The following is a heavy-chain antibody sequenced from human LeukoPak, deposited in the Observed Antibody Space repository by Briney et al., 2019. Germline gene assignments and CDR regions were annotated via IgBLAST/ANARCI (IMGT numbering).Heavy chain of an antibody. CDR1: GFTSSSYD. CDR2: VGTASDT. V-gene: IGHV3-13*01. J-gene: IGHJ6*02. CDR3: ARGHQRDYDSSGYWPYGMDV. Sequence: GGSLRLSCAASGFTSSSYDMHWVRQATGKGLEWVSAVGTASDTYYPGSVKGRFTISRENAKNSLYLQMNSLRAEDTAVYYCARGHQRDYDSSGYWPYGMDVWGQGTTVTVSS. D-gene: IGHD3-22*01.